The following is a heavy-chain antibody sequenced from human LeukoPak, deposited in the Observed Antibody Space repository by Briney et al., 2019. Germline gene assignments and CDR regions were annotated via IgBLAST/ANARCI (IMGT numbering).Heavy chain of an antibody. D-gene: IGHD3-10*01. J-gene: IGHJ6*03. CDR3: AGGGFGEAYYYYYMDV. Sequence: GGSLRLSCAASRFTFSSYAMSWVRQAPGKGLEWVSAISGSGGSTYYADSVKGRFTISRDNSKKTLYLQMDSLRGEDTAVYYWAGGGFGEAYYYYYMDVWGKGTTVTVSS. CDR2: ISGSGGST. V-gene: IGHV3-23*01. CDR1: RFTFSSYA.